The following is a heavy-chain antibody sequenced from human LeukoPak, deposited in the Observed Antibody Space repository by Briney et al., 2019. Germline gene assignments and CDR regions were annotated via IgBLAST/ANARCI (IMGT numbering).Heavy chain of an antibody. D-gene: IGHD4-17*01. J-gene: IGHJ5*02. CDR1: GFTFDDYA. CDR2: IRTKGKSYAT. Sequence: GGSLRLSCAASGFTFDDYAMHWVRQASGKGLEWVGRIRTKGKSYATEYAASVKGRFIISRDDLKNTAYLQMNSLKIEDTAVYYCTRTTVTMADWFDPWGQGTLVTVSS. CDR3: TRTTVTMADWFDP. V-gene: IGHV3-73*01.